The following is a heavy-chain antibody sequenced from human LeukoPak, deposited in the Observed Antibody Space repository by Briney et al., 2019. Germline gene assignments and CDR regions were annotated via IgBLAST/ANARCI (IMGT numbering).Heavy chain of an antibody. V-gene: IGHV1-24*01. CDR2: FDPEGGET. CDR1: GYTLTELS. Sequence: GASVKVSCKVSGYTLTELSMHWVRQAPGKGLEWMGGFDPEGGETIYAQKFQGRVTMTEDTSTDTAYMELSSLRSEDTAVYYCATGPHPGDYVTFDYWGQGTLVTVSS. CDR3: ATGPHPGDYVTFDY. D-gene: IGHD4-17*01. J-gene: IGHJ4*02.